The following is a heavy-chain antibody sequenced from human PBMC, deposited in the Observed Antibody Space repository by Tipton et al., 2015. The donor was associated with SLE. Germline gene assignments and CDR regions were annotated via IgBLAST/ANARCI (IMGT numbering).Heavy chain of an antibody. CDR2: ISSNGGST. D-gene: IGHD6-19*01. CDR3: AKAGYSSGWYVVFFDY. Sequence: SLRLSCSASGFTFSSYAMHWVRQAPGKGLEYVSAISSNGGSTYYADSVKGRFTISRDNSKNTLYLQMSSLRAEDTAVYYCAKAGYSSGWYVVFFDYWGQGTLVTVSS. V-gene: IGHV3-64D*09. J-gene: IGHJ4*02. CDR1: GFTFSSYA.